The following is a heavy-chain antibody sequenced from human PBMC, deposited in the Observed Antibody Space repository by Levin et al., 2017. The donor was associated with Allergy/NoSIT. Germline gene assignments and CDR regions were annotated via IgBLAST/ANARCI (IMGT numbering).Heavy chain of an antibody. D-gene: IGHD3-10*01. CDR2: ISSSSSYI. CDR3: ARDGWFGEFVDAFDI. CDR1: GFTFSSYS. Sequence: SCAASGFTFSSYSMNWVRQAPGKGLEWVSSISSSSSYIYYADSVKGRFTISRDNAKNSLYLQMNSLRAEDTAVYYCARDGWFGEFVDAFDIWGQGTMVTVSS. V-gene: IGHV3-21*01. J-gene: IGHJ3*02.